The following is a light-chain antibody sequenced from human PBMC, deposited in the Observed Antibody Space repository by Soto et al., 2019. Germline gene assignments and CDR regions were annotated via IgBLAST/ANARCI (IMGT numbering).Light chain of an antibody. CDR2: GAS. Sequence: IVLTHSPATLSLSPGESTTLLSTASQSVGSNYLAWYQQKPGQAPRILIFGASGRATGIPDRFSGSGSGTDFTLTISRLEPEDFAVYYCQQYNIWRSITFGPGTRLEIK. J-gene: IGKJ5*01. CDR1: QSVGSNY. CDR3: QQYNIWRSIT. V-gene: IGKV3D-20*02.